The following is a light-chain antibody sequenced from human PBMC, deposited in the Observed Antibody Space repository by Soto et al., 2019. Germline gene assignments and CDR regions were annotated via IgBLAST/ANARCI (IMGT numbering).Light chain of an antibody. CDR3: QQYDSSPIS. J-gene: IGKJ5*01. V-gene: IGKV1D-8*03. CDR1: KGISSY. CDR2: AAS. Sequence: VILMTKKQSLLSASRRDRVTISFRMSKGISSYLAWYQQKPGKAPELLIYAASTLQSGVPSRFSGSGSGTDFTLTIRRLEPEDFAVYYCQQYDSSPISFGQGRRLEVK.